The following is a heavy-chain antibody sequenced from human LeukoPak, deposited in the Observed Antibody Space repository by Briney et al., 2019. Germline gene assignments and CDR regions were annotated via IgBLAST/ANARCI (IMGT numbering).Heavy chain of an antibody. CDR1: GGTFSSYA. CDR3: ARGTGTTRSLDY. V-gene: IGHV1-69*05. CDR2: IIPIFGTA. D-gene: IGHD1-14*01. J-gene: IGHJ4*02. Sequence: ASVKVSCKASGGTFSSYAISWVRQAPGQGREWMGGIIPIFGTANYAQKFQGRVTITTDESTSTAYMEPSSLRSEDTAVYYCARGTGTTRSLDYWGQGTLVTVSS.